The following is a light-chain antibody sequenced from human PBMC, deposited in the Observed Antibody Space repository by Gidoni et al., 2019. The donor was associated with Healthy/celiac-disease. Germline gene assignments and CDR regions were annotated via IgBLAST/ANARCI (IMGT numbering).Light chain of an antibody. J-gene: IGLJ2*01. CDR1: KLGDKY. V-gene: IGLV3-1*01. Sequence: SYELTQPPSVSVSSGQTASITCSGDKLGDKYACWYQQKPGPSPVLVIYHDSKRPSGLPERFSGSNSGNTATLTISGTQAMDEADYYCQAWDSRTVVFGGGTKLTVL. CDR2: HDS. CDR3: QAWDSRTVV.